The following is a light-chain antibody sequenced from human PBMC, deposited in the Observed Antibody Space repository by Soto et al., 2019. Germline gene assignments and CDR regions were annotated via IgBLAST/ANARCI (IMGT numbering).Light chain of an antibody. CDR3: QQYNPYPYT. V-gene: IGKV1-5*03. Sequence: DIQMTQSPSTLSASVGDRVSITCRASHSIGTWLAWHQQKPGKAPKSLIKKASNLENVVPSIFNASGSGTEFTLTISSLQPDDFATYFCQQYNPYPYTFDQGTKLEIK. J-gene: IGKJ2*01. CDR1: HSIGTW. CDR2: KAS.